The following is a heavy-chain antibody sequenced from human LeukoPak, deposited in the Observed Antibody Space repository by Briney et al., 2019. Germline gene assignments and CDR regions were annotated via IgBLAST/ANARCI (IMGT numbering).Heavy chain of an antibody. CDR1: GDSFSSNSAD. Sequence: SQTLSLTCAISGDSFSSNSADWNWLRQSPSRGLEWLGSTYYRSKWYNDYAVSVKSRIIINPDTSKNQFSLQLNSVTPEDTAVYYCARDQVVVAASSLDVWGKGSTVTVSS. V-gene: IGHV6-1*01. J-gene: IGHJ6*01. CDR2: TYYRSKWYN. D-gene: IGHD2-15*01. CDR3: ARDQVVVAASSLDV.